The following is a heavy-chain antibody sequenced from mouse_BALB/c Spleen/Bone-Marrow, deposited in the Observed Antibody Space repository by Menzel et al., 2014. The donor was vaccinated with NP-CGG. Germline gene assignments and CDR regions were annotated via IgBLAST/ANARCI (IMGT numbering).Heavy chain of an antibody. CDR2: INPYNDGT. V-gene: IGHV1-14*01. CDR3: ARWRYPYAMDY. CDR1: GYTFTSYV. J-gene: IGHJ4*01. Sequence: EVKLVESGPELVKPGASTKMSCKASGYTFTSYVMHWVKQKPGQGLEWIGYINPYNDGTKYNEKFKGKATLTSDKSSSTAYMELSSLTSEDSAVYYCARWRYPYAMDYWGQGTSVTVSS. D-gene: IGHD5-1-1*01.